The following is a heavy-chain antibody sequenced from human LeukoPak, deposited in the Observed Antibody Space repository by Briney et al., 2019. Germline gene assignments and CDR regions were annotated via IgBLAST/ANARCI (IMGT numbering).Heavy chain of an antibody. V-gene: IGHV3-30-3*01. CDR3: AREGAAGPTDY. Sequence: GGSLRLSCAASGFTFSSYAMHWVRQAPGKGLEWVAVISYDGSNKYYADSVKGRFTISRDNSKNTLYLQMNSLRAEDTAVYYCAREGAAGPTDYWGQGTLVTVSS. D-gene: IGHD6-13*01. J-gene: IGHJ4*02. CDR1: GFTFSSYA. CDR2: ISYDGSNK.